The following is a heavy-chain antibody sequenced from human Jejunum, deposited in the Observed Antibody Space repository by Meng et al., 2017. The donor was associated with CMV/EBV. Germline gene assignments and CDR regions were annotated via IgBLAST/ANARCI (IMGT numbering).Heavy chain of an antibody. D-gene: IGHD2-2*01. CDR3: ARGRQSCNSISCHYNRFDP. J-gene: IGHJ5*02. CDR2: ISRSSNQM. Sequence: EVQLVESGGGLVNPGGSLRLSCTASGLTFDTYSMNWVRQAPGKGLEWVSSISRSSNQMYYADSVKGRFTISRDNGKDSLYLQMNSLRAEDTAVYYCARGRQSCNSISCHYNRFDPWGQGTLVTVSS. V-gene: IGHV3-21*01. CDR1: GLTFDTYS.